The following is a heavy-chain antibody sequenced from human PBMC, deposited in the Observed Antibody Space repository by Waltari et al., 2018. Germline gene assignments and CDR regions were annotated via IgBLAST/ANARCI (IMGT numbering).Heavy chain of an antibody. CDR1: GFTFSRNN. CDR2: MPYEGSNK. Sequence: QVQLVESGGGVVQPGGSLRLSCATSGFTFSRNNMHWVRRAPGQGLEWVAFMPYEGSNKYYADSVTARVAISRDNSKNTQYLEMNNLRPDDTAVYYCAKDMGSGRYSFDYWGQGALVTVSS. J-gene: IGHJ4*02. D-gene: IGHD3-10*01. V-gene: IGHV3-30*02. CDR3: AKDMGSGRYSFDY.